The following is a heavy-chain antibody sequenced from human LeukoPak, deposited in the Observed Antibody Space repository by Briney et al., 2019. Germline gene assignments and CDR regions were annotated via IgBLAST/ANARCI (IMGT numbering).Heavy chain of an antibody. D-gene: IGHD6-19*01. CDR2: ISYDGSNK. J-gene: IGHJ4*02. CDR1: GFTFSSYA. CDR3: AKVYSSGSSYFDY. V-gene: IGHV3-30-3*01. Sequence: PGGSLRLSCAASGFTFSSYAMHWVRQAPGKGLEWVAVISYDGSNKYYADSVKGRFTISRDNSKNTLYLQMNSLRVEDTAVYYCAKVYSSGSSYFDYWGQGTLVTVSS.